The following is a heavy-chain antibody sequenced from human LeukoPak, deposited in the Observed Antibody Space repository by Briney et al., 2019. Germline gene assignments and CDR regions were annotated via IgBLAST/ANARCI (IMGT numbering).Heavy chain of an antibody. CDR2: INWNGGST. CDR3: AKDRCSNGVGCYYYYMDV. D-gene: IGHD2-8*01. V-gene: IGHV3-20*04. Sequence: GGSLRLSCAASGFTFDDYGMSWVRQAPGKGLEWVSGINWNGGSTGYADSVKGRFTISRDSSKNILYLQMNSLRAEDTAVYCCAKDRCSNGVGCYYYYMDVWGKGTTVTISS. CDR1: GFTFDDYG. J-gene: IGHJ6*03.